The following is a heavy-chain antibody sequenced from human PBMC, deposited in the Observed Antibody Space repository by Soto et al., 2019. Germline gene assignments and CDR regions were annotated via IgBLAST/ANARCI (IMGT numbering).Heavy chain of an antibody. CDR2: INHSGST. CDR3: ARVSLYYDFWSAHIYYYYGMDV. V-gene: IGHV4-34*01. Sequence: NPSDTISLTCAVYSGSFSGYYWSWIRKPPGKGLEWIGEINHSGSTNYNPSLKSRVTISVDTSKNQFSLKLSSVTAADTAVYYCARVSLYYDFWSAHIYYYYGMDVWGQGTTVTVFS. CDR1: SGSFSGYY. J-gene: IGHJ6*02. D-gene: IGHD3-3*01.